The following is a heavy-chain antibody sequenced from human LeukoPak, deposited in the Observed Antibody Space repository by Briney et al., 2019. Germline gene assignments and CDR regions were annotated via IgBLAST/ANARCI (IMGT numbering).Heavy chain of an antibody. D-gene: IGHD1-26*01. V-gene: IGHV3-9*01. CDR3: AKEIVRRDYYYYAMDV. J-gene: IGHJ6*02. Sequence: PGGSLRLSCAASGFIFDDYAMHWVRQAPGKGLEWVSGITWNSGSVGYADSVKGRFTLSRDNAKNSLYLQMNSLIPEDTALYYCAKEIVRRDYYYYAMDVWGQGTTVTVSS. CDR1: GFIFDDYA. CDR2: ITWNSGSV.